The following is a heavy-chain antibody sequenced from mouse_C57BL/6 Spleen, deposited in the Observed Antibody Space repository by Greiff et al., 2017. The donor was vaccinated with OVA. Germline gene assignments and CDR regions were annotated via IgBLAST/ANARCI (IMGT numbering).Heavy chain of an antibody. CDR3: ARGWDGSSYLDY. Sequence: QVQLQQPGAELVRPGTSVKLSCKASGYTFTSYWMHWVKQRPGQGLEWIGVIDPSDSYTNYNQKFKGKATLTVDTSSSTAYMQLSSLTSEDSAVYYWARGWDGSSYLDYWGQGTTLTVSS. J-gene: IGHJ2*01. D-gene: IGHD1-1*01. CDR2: IDPSDSYT. CDR1: GYTFTSYW. V-gene: IGHV1-59*01.